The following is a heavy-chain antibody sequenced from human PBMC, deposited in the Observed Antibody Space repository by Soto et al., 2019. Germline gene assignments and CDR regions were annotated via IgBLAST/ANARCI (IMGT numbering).Heavy chain of an antibody. Sequence: QVQLVQSGAEVKKPGASVKVSCRASGYTFTNYYMHWVRQAPGQGLEWMGIIHPIVGSTSYAKKFRGRGTLTRHTSTSTVYMELTSLRSDDTAVYYGVREWLLLNDRPDQFYGLDVWGQGTTVIVSS. D-gene: IGHD5-12*01. V-gene: IGHV1-46*01. CDR1: GYTFTNYY. J-gene: IGHJ6*02. CDR3: VREWLLLNDRPDQFYGLDV. CDR2: IHPIVGST.